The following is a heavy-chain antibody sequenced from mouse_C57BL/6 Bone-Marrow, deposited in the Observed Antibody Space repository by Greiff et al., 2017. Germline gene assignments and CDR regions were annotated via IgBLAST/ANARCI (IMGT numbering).Heavy chain of an antibody. V-gene: IGHV1-56*01. CDR1: GYTFTSHW. CDR3: ARGDSRAWFAY. CDR2: ICPGSGST. Sequence: QVPLQQSGPELVRPGASVKISCKAPGYTFTSHWMQWVRRRPGQGLEWIGEICPGSGSTYYNEMFKGKATLTVDTSSSTAYMQLSSLTSEDSAVYFCARGDSRAWFAYWGQGTLVTVSA. D-gene: IGHD1-1*01. J-gene: IGHJ3*01.